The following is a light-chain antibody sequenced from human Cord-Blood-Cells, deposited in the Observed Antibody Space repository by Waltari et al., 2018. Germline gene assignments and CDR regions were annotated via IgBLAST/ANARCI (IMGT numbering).Light chain of an antibody. J-gene: IGKJ2*01. CDR3: QQYNSYST. V-gene: IGKV1-5*01. Sequence: DIQMTQFPSTLSSSVGARVTITCRASQSISSWLAWYQQKPGKAPKLLIYDASSLESGVPSRFSGSGSGTEFTLTISSLQPDDFATYYCQQYNSYSTFGQGTKLEIK. CDR1: QSISSW. CDR2: DAS.